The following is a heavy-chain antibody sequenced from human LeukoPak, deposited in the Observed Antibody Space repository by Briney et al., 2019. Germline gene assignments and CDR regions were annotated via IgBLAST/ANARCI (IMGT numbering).Heavy chain of an antibody. CDR1: GFTLSGSA. Sequence: GGSLRLFRAASGFTLSGSAMHWVRHASGKGLEWVGRIRSKANSYATAYASSVKGRFTIPRDDSKNTAYLQMNSLKTEDTAVYYCTSSIIAAAGTGYWGQGNLV. CDR3: TSSIIAAAGTGY. J-gene: IGHJ4*02. V-gene: IGHV3-73*01. D-gene: IGHD6-13*01. CDR2: IRSKANSYAT.